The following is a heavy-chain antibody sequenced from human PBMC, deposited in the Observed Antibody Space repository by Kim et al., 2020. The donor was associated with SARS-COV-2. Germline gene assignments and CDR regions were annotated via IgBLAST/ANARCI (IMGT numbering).Heavy chain of an antibody. Sequence: SVKGRLTIARDNAKNSLYLQMNSLGAEDTAVYYCAGDLFFGAGIPNWFGPWGQGTLVTVSS. V-gene: IGHV3-11*06. CDR3: AGDLFFGAGIPNWFGP. J-gene: IGHJ5*02. D-gene: IGHD3-10*01.